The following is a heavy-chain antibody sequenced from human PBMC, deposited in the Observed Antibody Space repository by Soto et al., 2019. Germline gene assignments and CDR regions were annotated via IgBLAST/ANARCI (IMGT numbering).Heavy chain of an antibody. D-gene: IGHD1-26*01. V-gene: IGHV1-18*01. J-gene: IGHJ4*02. CDR2: ISANTGNT. CDR1: GYTFTSYG. Sequence: QVQLVQSGAEVKKPGASVKVSCKASGYTFTSYGISWVRQAPGQGLEWMGWISANTGNTNFAQKIQGRVTMTTDTSTSTAYMELRSLGSDDTAVYYCARDGRYSGSYGGYYFDYWGQGTLVTVSS. CDR3: ARDGRYSGSYGGYYFDY.